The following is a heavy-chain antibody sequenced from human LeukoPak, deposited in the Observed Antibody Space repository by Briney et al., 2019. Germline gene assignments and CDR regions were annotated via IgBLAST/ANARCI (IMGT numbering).Heavy chain of an antibody. V-gene: IGHV3-30-3*01. Sequence: PGGSLRLSCAASGFSFRGYAMHWVRQAPGKGLEWVAVMSYDGTNKYYADSVKDRFTISRDNSKNTLYLQMNSLRTEDTAVYYCARDTVSGTNGVCPGNWGQGTLVTVSS. CDR3: ARDTVSGTNGVCPGN. CDR2: MSYDGTNK. CDR1: GFSFRGYA. D-gene: IGHD2-8*01. J-gene: IGHJ4*02.